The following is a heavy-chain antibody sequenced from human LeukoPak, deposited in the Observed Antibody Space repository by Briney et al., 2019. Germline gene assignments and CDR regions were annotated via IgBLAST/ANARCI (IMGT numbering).Heavy chain of an antibody. CDR2: IKQDGSEK. Sequence: GGSLRLSCAASGFTFSSYWKSWARQAPGKGLEWVANIKQDGSEKYYVDSVKGRFTISRDNAKNSLYLQMNSLRAEDTAVYYCARDLREMATILAFDYWGQGTLVTVSS. D-gene: IGHD5-24*01. CDR3: ARDLREMATILAFDY. J-gene: IGHJ4*02. V-gene: IGHV3-7*01. CDR1: GFTFSSYW.